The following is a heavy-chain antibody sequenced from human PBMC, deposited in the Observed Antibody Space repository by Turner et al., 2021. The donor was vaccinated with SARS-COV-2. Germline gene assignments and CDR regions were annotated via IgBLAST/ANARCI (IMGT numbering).Heavy chain of an antibody. CDR1: GYPLIELS. V-gene: IGHV1-24*01. CDR3: ATAPANYYDSSGSKGFYYYYYGMDV. Sequence: QVQLVQSGAEVKKPGASVKVTCKVSGYPLIELSIPWVRQAPGKGLEWMGGYDPEDGETIYAQKFQGRVTMTEDTSTDTAYMELSSLRSEDTAVYYCATAPANYYDSSGSKGFYYYYYGMDVWGQGTTVTVSS. J-gene: IGHJ6*02. D-gene: IGHD3-22*01. CDR2: YDPEDGET.